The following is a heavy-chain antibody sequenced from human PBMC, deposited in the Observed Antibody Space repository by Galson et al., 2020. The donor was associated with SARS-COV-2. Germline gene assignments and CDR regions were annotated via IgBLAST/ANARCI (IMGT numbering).Heavy chain of an antibody. CDR1: GGSISSSSYY. Sequence: SETLSLTCNVFGGSISSSSYYWGWIRQPPGKGLEWIGSIYYSGSTYYNPSLKSRVTISVDTSKNQFSLKLSSVTAADTALYYCARDQRGYGDYVDYWGQGTLVTVSS. D-gene: IGHD4-17*01. CDR2: IYYSGST. J-gene: IGHJ4*02. CDR3: ARDQRGYGDYVDY. V-gene: IGHV4-39*07.